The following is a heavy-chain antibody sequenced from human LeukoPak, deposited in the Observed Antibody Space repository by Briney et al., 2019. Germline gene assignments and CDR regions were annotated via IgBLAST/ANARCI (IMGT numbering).Heavy chain of an antibody. CDR2: ISSSSSYT. V-gene: IGHV3-11*06. CDR3: ARRAYSSSWYSDY. D-gene: IGHD6-13*01. CDR1: GFTGSNNY. J-gene: IGHJ4*02. Sequence: GGSLRLSCAASGFTGSNNYVSWVRQAPGKGLEWVSYISSSSSYTNYADSVKGRFTISRDNAKNSLYLQMNSLRAEDTAVYYCARRAYSSSWYSDYWGQGTLVTVSS.